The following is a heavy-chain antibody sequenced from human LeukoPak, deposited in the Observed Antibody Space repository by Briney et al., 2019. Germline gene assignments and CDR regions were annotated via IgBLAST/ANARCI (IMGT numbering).Heavy chain of an antibody. J-gene: IGHJ6*02. Sequence: ASVKVSCKASGYTVTRYYMHWVRQAPGQGLEWMAILNPSGGSSNYAQKFQGRATLTRATSTGTVYMELSSLRSEDTAVYYCASVYKHGMDVWGQGTTVIVSS. CDR1: GYTVTRYY. CDR3: ASVYKHGMDV. D-gene: IGHD5-24*01. CDR2: LNPSGGSS. V-gene: IGHV1-46*01.